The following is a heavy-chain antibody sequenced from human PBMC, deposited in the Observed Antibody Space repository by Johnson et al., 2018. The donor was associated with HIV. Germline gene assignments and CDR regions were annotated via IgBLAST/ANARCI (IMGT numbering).Heavy chain of an antibody. CDR1: GFTFSSYA. J-gene: IGHJ3*02. CDR3: AKDMRQWELLDAFDI. D-gene: IGHD1-26*01. Sequence: QVQLVESGEGVVQPGRSLRLSCAASGFTFSSYAMHWVRQAPGKGLEWVAVISYDGSNKYYADSVKGRFTISRDNSKNTLSLQMNSLRAEDTAVYYCAKDMRQWELLDAFDIWGQGTMVTVSS. V-gene: IGHV3-30-3*01. CDR2: ISYDGSNK.